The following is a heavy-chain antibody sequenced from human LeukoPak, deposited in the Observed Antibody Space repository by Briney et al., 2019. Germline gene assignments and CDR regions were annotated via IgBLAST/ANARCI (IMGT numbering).Heavy chain of an antibody. CDR1: GGSFSGYY. CDR3: AREANYYGSGSYFEGTFDY. V-gene: IGHV4-59*13. Sequence: SETLSLTCAVYGGSFSGYYWSWIRQPPGKGLEWIGYIYHSGSTNYNPSLKSRVTISVDTSKNEFSLKLTSVTAADTAVYYCAREANYYGSGSYFEGTFDYWGQGSLVTVSS. D-gene: IGHD3-10*01. CDR2: IYHSGST. J-gene: IGHJ4*02.